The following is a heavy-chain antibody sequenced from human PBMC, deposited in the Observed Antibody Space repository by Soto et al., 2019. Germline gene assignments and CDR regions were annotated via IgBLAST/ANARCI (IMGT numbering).Heavy chain of an antibody. V-gene: IGHV1-18*01. CDR2: ISAYNGNT. CDR3: ARDRIVVVPAAGGDYYYYMEV. D-gene: IGHD2-2*01. Sequence: ASVKVSCKASGYTFTSYGISWVRQAPGQGLEWMGWISAYNGNTNYAQKLQGRVTMTTDTSTSTAYMELRSLRSDDTAVYYCARDRIVVVPAAGGDYYYYMEVWGKGTTVTVSS. CDR1: GYTFTSYG. J-gene: IGHJ6*03.